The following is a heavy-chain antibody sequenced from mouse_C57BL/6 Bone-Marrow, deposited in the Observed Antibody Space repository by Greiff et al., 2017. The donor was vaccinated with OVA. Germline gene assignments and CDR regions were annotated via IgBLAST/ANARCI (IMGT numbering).Heavy chain of an antibody. Sequence: EVKLMESGGGLVEPGGSLKLSCAASGFTFSDYGMHWVRQAPEKGLEWVAYISSGSSTIYYADTVKGRFTISRDNAKNTLFLQMTSLRSEDTAMYYCARSYGNYVGNFDYWGQGTTLTVSS. CDR3: ARSYGNYVGNFDY. D-gene: IGHD2-1*01. J-gene: IGHJ2*01. CDR1: GFTFSDYG. V-gene: IGHV5-17*01. CDR2: ISSGSSTI.